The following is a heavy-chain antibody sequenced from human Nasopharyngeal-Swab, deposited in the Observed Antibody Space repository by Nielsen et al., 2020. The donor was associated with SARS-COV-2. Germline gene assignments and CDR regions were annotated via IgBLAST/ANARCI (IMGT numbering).Heavy chain of an antibody. CDR3: ARDSPGDYYYYGMDV. CDR2: ISSSSSSYI. J-gene: IGHJ6*02. D-gene: IGHD1-26*01. Sequence: GESLKISCAASGFTFSSYSMNWVRQAPGKGLEWVSSISSSSSSYIYYADSVKGRFTISRDNAKNSLYLQMNSLRAEDTAVYYCARDSPGDYYYYGMDVWGQGTTVTVSS. CDR1: GFTFSSYS. V-gene: IGHV3-21*01.